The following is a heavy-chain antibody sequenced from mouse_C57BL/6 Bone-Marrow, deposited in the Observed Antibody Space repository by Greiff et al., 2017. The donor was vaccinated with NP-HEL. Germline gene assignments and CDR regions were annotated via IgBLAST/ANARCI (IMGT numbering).Heavy chain of an antibody. CDR2: IYPRSGNT. CDR3: AREGMVVAPYSFDY. J-gene: IGHJ2*01. V-gene: IGHV1-81*01. CDR1: GYTFTSYG. Sequence: QVQLQQSGAELARPGASVKLSCKASGYTFTSYGISWVKQRTGQGLEWIGEIYPRSGNTYYDEKFKGKATLTADKSSSTAYMELRSLTSEDSAVYFCAREGMVVAPYSFDYWGQGTTLTVSS. D-gene: IGHD1-1*01.